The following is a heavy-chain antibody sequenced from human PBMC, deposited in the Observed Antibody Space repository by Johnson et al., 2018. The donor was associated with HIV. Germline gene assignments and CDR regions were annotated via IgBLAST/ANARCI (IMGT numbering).Heavy chain of an antibody. CDR3: AKVDRRGGAFDI. V-gene: IGHV3-23*04. CDR2: VSGSGGST. CDR1: GFTFSSYA. Sequence: VQLVESGGGLVQPGGSLRLSCAASGFTFSSYAMSWVRQAPGQGLEWVSAVSGSGGSTNYADSVKGRFTIARDNAKNTLYLQMNSLRAEDTAVYYCAKVDRRGGAFDIWGQGTMVTVSS. J-gene: IGHJ3*02. D-gene: IGHD3-10*01.